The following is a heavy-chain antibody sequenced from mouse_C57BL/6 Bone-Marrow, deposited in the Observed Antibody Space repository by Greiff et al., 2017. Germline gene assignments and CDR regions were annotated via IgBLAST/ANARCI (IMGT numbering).Heavy chain of an antibody. Sequence: EVQVVESGGGLVKSGGSLKLSCAASGFTFSDYGMHWVRQAPEKGLEWVAYISSGSSTIYYADTVKGRFTISRDNAKNTLFLQMTSLRSEDTAMYYCARGGYPHYYAMDYWGQRTSVTVSS. CDR1: GFTFSDYG. D-gene: IGHD2-2*01. J-gene: IGHJ4*01. CDR3: ARGGYPHYYAMDY. V-gene: IGHV5-17*01. CDR2: ISSGSSTI.